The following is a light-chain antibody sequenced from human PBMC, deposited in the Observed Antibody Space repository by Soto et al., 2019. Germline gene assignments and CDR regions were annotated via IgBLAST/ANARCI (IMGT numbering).Light chain of an antibody. CDR1: QSISSN. CDR3: QQYRSSGT. CDR2: GAS. V-gene: IGKV3D-15*01. J-gene: IGKJ1*01. Sequence: EIVMTQSPATLSVSAWERATLTCRASQSISSNLAWYQQKPGQAPKLLIYGASSRACGIPTRFSGSGSGTDFTLTISSLEPEDFAVYYCQQYRSSGTFGQGTKVDIK.